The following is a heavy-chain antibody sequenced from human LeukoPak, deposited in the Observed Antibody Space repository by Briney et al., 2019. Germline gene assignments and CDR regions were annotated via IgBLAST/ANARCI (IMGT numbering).Heavy chain of an antibody. CDR3: AKSSKLGYHFDY. D-gene: IGHD7-27*01. Sequence: GGSLRLSCAASGFTFSSYAMHWVRQAPGKGLEWVAVISYDGSNKYYADSVKGRFTISRDNSKNTLYLQMNSLRAEDTAVYYCAKSSKLGYHFDYWGQGTLVTVSS. CDR2: ISYDGSNK. V-gene: IGHV3-30-3*02. J-gene: IGHJ4*02. CDR1: GFTFSSYA.